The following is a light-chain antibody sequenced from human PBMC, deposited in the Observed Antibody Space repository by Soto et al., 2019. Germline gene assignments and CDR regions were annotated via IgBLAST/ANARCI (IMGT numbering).Light chain of an antibody. Sequence: QSVLTQPASVSGSPGQSITISCAGTSSDVGGHNYVSWYQQHPGKAPKLIIYDVNNRPSGVSNRFSGSKSGNTASLTISGLQDEDEADYFCYSPRSSSTLYVFGTGTKLTVL. CDR2: DVN. J-gene: IGLJ1*01. V-gene: IGLV2-14*03. CDR3: YSPRSSSTLYV. CDR1: SSDVGGHNY.